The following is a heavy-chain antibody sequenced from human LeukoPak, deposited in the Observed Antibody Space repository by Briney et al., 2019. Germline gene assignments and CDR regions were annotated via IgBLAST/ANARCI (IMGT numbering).Heavy chain of an antibody. CDR1: GFTVNSYC. Sequence: TGGSLRLSCVASGFTVNSYCMNWVRQAPGKGLEWISYISPTSGTIFYADSVKGRFTISRDNARNTLYLQMNSLRAEDTAVYYCAVGIAVAYVYWGQGTLVTVSS. D-gene: IGHD6-19*01. CDR3: AVGIAVAYVY. CDR2: ISPTSGTI. V-gene: IGHV3-48*01. J-gene: IGHJ4*02.